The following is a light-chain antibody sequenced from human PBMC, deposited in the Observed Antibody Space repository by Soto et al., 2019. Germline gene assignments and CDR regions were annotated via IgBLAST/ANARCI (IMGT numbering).Light chain of an antibody. J-gene: IGLJ1*01. CDR1: SSNIGAGFD. Sequence: QSVLTQPPSVSGAPGQRVTISCTGSSSNIGAGFDVHWYQQLPGTAPKLLIYGNTNRPSGVPDRFSGSKSGPSASLAITGLQAEDEADYYCSSYTSSTNYVFGTGTKLTVL. CDR2: GNT. V-gene: IGLV1-40*01. CDR3: SSYTSSTNYV.